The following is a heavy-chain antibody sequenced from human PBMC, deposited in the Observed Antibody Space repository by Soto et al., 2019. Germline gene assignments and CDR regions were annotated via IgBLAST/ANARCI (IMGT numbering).Heavy chain of an antibody. CDR1: GGTFSSYA. D-gene: IGHD1-26*01. V-gene: IGHV1-69*01. J-gene: IGHJ4*02. CDR3: APGRGSYYRMDY. Sequence: QVQLVQSGAEVKKPGSSVQVSCKASGGTFSSYAISWVRQAPGQGLEWMVGIIPIFGTANYAHKLQGRVTITADEATSTAYMELSSLRSEDTAVDYCAPGRGSYYRMDYWGQGTLVTVSS. CDR2: IIPIFGTA.